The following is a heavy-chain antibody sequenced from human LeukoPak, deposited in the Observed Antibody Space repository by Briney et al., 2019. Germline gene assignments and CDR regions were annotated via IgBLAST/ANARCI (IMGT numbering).Heavy chain of an antibody. CDR1: GFIFSNYA. D-gene: IGHD6-19*01. V-gene: IGHV3-23*01. CDR3: AKKGGSGRLLYFDY. J-gene: IGHJ4*02. CDR2: ITGTASNT. Sequence: GGSLRLSCAASGFIFSNYAMSWVRQAPGKGLEWVSAITGTASNTFYAGSVKDRFTISRDNSKNTVYLQINSLRAEDTAVYYCAKKGGSGRLLYFDYWGQGDLVTVSS.